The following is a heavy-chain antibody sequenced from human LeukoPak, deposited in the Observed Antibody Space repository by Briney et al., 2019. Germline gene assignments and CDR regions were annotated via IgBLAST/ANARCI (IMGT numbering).Heavy chain of an antibody. CDR1: GNSLSSGYY. D-gene: IGHD3-22*01. V-gene: IGHV4-38-2*01. CDR2: IYHSGGT. J-gene: IGHJ4*02. CDR3: ASRVRYYDSSGIFS. Sequence: LETLSLTCAVSGNSLSSGYYWGWIRKTPGKGLGWSGSIYHSGGTYSNPSLKSGVSISVDTSKNQFSLNLRSVTAADTAVYYCASRVRYYDSSGIFSWGQGTLVTVSS.